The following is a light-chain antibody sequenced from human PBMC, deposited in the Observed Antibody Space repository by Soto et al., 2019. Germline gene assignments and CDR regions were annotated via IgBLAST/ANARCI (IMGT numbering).Light chain of an antibody. Sequence: AQSPSSLSASVRLRSPITCRASQDIGSDLSWYQQKPGKAPTLLIYAASNLQSGVPSRFRGSRSGTEFTLTISSLQPEDLATYYCQQANDDPWTFGQGTKVDIK. CDR3: QQANDDPWT. J-gene: IGKJ1*01. CDR1: QDIGSD. V-gene: IGKV1-6*01. CDR2: AAS.